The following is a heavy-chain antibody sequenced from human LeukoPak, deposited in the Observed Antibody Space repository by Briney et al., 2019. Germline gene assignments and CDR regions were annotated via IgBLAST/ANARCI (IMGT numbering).Heavy chain of an antibody. CDR2: ISSDGSKT. Sequence: GGSLRLSCAASGFIFSNYAMHWVRQAPGKGLEWVALISSDGSKTYHADSVKGRFSISRDNSKNTLYLQMNSLRAEDTAVYYCAKGTYDFWSGYSRSYYYYYMDVWGKGTTVTVSS. CDR3: AKGTYDFWSGYSRSYYYYYMDV. J-gene: IGHJ6*03. V-gene: IGHV3-30*07. CDR1: GFIFSNYA. D-gene: IGHD3-3*01.